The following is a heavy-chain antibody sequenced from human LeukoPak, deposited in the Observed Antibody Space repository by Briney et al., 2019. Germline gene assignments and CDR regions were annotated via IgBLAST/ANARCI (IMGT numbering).Heavy chain of an antibody. V-gene: IGHV4-38-2*02. CDR2: IYHTGST. D-gene: IGHD3-10*01. CDR1: GYSISSGYY. J-gene: IGHJ4*02. CDR3: ARDQDYYGSGSYGPDY. Sequence: PSETLSLTCTVSGYSISSGYYWGWIRQPPGKGLEWIRNIYHTGSTFYSPSLKSRITISMDTSENQFSLKLSSVTAADTAVYYCARDQDYYGSGSYGPDYWGQGILVTVSS.